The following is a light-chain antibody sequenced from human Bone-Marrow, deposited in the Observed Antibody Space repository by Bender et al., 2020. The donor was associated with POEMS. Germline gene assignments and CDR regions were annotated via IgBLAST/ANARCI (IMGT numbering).Light chain of an antibody. V-gene: IGLV2-14*03. CDR3: SSYTSSSPWV. CDR2: DVD. Sequence: QSALTQPASVSGSPGQSITISCTGTSSDVGNYNYVSWYQQHPGKAPNLVIFDVDNRPSGVSNRFSGSKSGNTASLTISALQAEDEADYYCSSYTSSSPWVFGGGTKVTVL. J-gene: IGLJ3*02. CDR1: SSDVGNYNY.